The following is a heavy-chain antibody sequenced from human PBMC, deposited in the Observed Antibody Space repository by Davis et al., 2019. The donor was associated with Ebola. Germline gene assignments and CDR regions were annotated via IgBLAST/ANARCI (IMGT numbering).Heavy chain of an antibody. Sequence: SVKVSCKAPGYTFTGYYMHWVRQAPGQGLEWMGWINPNSGGTNYAKKFQGWVTMTRDTSISTAYMEPSRLRSYDTAVYYCARDRPSAVADYYYYGMDVWGQGTTVTVSS. CDR2: INPNSGGT. CDR3: ARDRPSAVADYYYYGMDV. J-gene: IGHJ6*02. CDR1: GYTFTGYY. V-gene: IGHV1-2*04. D-gene: IGHD6-19*01.